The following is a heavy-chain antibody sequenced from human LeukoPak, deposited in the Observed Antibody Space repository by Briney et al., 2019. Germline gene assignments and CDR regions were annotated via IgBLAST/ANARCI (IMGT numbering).Heavy chain of an antibody. CDR2: INHSGST. Sequence: SETLSLTCAVYGGSFSGYYWSWIRQPPGKGLEWIGEINHSGSTNYNPSLKSRVTISVDTSKNQFSLKLSSVTAADTAVYYCARGPRAAIVLMVCARGFDYWGQGTLVTVSS. D-gene: IGHD2-8*01. CDR1: GGSFSGYY. CDR3: ARGPRAAIVLMVCARGFDY. J-gene: IGHJ4*02. V-gene: IGHV4-34*01.